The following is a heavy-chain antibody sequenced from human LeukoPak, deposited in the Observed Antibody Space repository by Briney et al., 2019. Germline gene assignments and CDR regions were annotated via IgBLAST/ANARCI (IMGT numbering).Heavy chain of an antibody. V-gene: IGHV4-39*07. CDR3: AREPYYDILTGYYVN. D-gene: IGHD3-9*01. Sequence: PSETLSLTCTVSGGSISSGSYYWGWIRQPPGKGLEWIGSIYYSGSTYYNPSLKSRVTISVDTSKNQFSLKLSSVTAADTAVYYCAREPYYDILTGYYVNWGQGTLVTVSS. J-gene: IGHJ4*02. CDR1: GGSISSGSYY. CDR2: IYYSGST.